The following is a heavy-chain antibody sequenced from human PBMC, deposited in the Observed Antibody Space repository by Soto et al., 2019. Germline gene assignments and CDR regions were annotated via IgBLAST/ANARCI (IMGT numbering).Heavy chain of an antibody. D-gene: IGHD3-16*01. CDR1: GGSISSYY. J-gene: IGHJ4*02. CDR3: ARRYGGNFDY. V-gene: IGHV4-59*01. Sequence: SSETLSLTCTVSGGSISSYYWSWIRQPPGKGLEWIEYIYYSGSTNYNPSLKSRVTISVDTSKNQFSLKLSSVTAADTAVYYCARRYGGNFDYWGQGTLVTVSS. CDR2: IYYSGST.